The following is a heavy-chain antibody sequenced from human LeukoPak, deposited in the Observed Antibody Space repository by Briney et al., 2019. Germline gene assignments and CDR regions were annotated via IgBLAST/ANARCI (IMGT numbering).Heavy chain of an antibody. CDR2: MNPNSGNT. V-gene: IGHV1-8*01. CDR1: GYTFTSYD. D-gene: IGHD1-20*01. J-gene: IGHJ4*02. CDR3: ARGRRYNWNDGDYYFDY. Sequence: ASVKVSCKASGYTFTSYDINWVRQATGQGLEGRGWMNPNSGNTGYAQKFQGRVTMTRNTSISTAYMELSSLRSEDTAVYYCARGRRYNWNDGDYYFDYWGQGTLVTVSS.